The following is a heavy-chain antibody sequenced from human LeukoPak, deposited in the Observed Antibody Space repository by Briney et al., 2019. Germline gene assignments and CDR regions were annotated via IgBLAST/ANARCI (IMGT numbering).Heavy chain of an antibody. CDR1: GFIFSNFG. D-gene: IGHD1-1*01. V-gene: IGHV3-21*01. J-gene: IGHJ4*02. CDR3: VRDPTTIRYQYFQY. Sequence: GGSLRLSCTASGFIFSNFGVNWVRQAPGKGLEWVSCMDRHSDIYYSDSLKRRFTISRDNARNSVYLQINSITVADSGVYYCVRDPTTIRYQYFQYWGQGALVTVSS. CDR2: MDRHSDI.